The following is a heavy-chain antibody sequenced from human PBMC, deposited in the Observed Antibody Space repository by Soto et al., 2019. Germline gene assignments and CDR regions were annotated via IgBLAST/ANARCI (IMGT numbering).Heavy chain of an antibody. D-gene: IGHD3-9*01. CDR1: GGSFSGYY. J-gene: IGHJ4*02. Sequence: SETLSLTCAVYGGSFSGYYWTWIRQPPGTGLEWIGTIYYVVNTYYNPSLKSRVTISVDTSKNQFSLKLSSVTAADTAVYYCARLERDYDILTGYYQPNYFDYWGQGPLATVSS. CDR2: IYYVVNT. CDR3: ARLERDYDILTGYYQPNYFDY. V-gene: IGHV4-34*01.